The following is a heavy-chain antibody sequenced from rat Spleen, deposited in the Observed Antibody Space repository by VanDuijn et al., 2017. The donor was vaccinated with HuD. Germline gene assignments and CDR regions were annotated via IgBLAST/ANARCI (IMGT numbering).Heavy chain of an antibody. D-gene: IGHD4-1*01. J-gene: IGHJ3*01. Sequence: EVQVVESDGDLVQPGGSLKVSCAVSGLTFSDYYMAWVRQAPTKGLEWVASISHDGSNTFYRDSVKGRFTISRDNAKSTLYLQMDSLRSEDTATYYCARQNYGTFFYWGQGTLVTVSS. CDR3: ARQNYGTFFY. CDR2: ISHDGSNT. CDR1: GLTFSDYY. V-gene: IGHV5-29*01.